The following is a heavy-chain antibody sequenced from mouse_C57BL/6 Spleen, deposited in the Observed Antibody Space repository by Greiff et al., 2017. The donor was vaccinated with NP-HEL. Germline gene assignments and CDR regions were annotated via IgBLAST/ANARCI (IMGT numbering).Heavy chain of an antibody. CDR3: AREKEGSRTWFAY. CDR2: INPNNGGT. V-gene: IGHV1-26*01. J-gene: IGHJ3*01. D-gene: IGHD1-1*01. CDR1: GYTFTDYY. Sequence: EVQLQQSGPELVKPGASVKISCKASGYTFTDYYMNWVKQSHGKSLEWIGDINPNNGGTSYNPKFKGKATLTVDKSSSTAYMELRSLTSEDSAVYYCAREKEGSRTWFAYWGQGTLVTVSA.